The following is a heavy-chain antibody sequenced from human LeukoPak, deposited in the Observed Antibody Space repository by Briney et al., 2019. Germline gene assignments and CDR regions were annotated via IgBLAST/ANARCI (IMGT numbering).Heavy chain of an antibody. CDR1: GFTFSNAW. D-gene: IGHD5-24*01. CDR2: INSDGSST. Sequence: GGSLRLSCAASGFTFSNAWMSWVRQAPGKGLVWVSRINSDGSSTSYADSVKGRFTISRDNAKNTLYLQMNSLRAEDTAVYYCARGMATIDYWGQGTLVTVSS. CDR3: ARGMATIDY. J-gene: IGHJ4*02. V-gene: IGHV3-74*01.